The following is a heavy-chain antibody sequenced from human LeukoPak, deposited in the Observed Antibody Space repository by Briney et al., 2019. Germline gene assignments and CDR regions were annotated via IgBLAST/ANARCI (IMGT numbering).Heavy chain of an antibody. J-gene: IGHJ4*02. Sequence: GGSLRLSCAASGFTFSSYAMSWVRQAPGKGLEWVSSVSDSGGSTYYADSVKGRVTISRDNSKNTLYLQMNSLRAEDTAVYYCARVVAAAGMSFDYWGQGTLVTVSS. V-gene: IGHV3-23*01. CDR2: VSDSGGST. CDR3: ARVVAAAGMSFDY. CDR1: GFTFSSYA. D-gene: IGHD6-13*01.